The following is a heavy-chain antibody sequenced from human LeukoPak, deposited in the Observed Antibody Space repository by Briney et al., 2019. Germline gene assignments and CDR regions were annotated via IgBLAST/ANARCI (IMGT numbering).Heavy chain of an antibody. D-gene: IGHD2-2*01. CDR3: ARALGYCSSTSCYLYWFDP. J-gene: IGHJ5*02. CDR2: MNPNSGNT. CDR1: GYTFTSYD. Sequence: ASVKVSCKASGYTFTSYDINWVRQATGQGLEWMGWMNPNSGNTGYAQKFQSRVTMTRNTSISTAYMYLSSLRSEDTAVYYCARALGYCSSTSCYLYWFDPWGQGTLVTVSS. V-gene: IGHV1-8*01.